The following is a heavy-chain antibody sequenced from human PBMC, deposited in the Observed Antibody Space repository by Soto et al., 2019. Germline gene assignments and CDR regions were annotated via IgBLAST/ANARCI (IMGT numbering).Heavy chain of an antibody. D-gene: IGHD6-19*01. CDR3: ARHAVHSSGFIDY. CDR2: IYYSGST. V-gene: IGHV4-39*01. Sequence: QLQLQESGPGLVKPSETLSLTCTVSGGSISSSSYYWGWNRQPPGKGLEWIGSIYYSGSTYYNPSLKSRVTIPVDTSKNQFSLRLSSVTAADTAVYYCARHAVHSSGFIDYWGQGTLVTVSS. J-gene: IGHJ4*02. CDR1: GGSISSSSYY.